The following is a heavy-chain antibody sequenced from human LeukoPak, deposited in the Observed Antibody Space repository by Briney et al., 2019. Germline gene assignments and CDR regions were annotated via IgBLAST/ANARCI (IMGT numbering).Heavy chain of an antibody. CDR1: GYTFTIYG. CDR3: ASNLNYYYYYMDV. Sequence: ASVKVSCKSSGYTFTIYGISWVRQAPGQGLEWMGWISAYNGNANYAQKLQGRVTMTTDTSTSTAYMELRSLRSDDTAVYYCASNLNYYYYYMDVWGKGTTVTVSS. J-gene: IGHJ6*03. V-gene: IGHV1-18*01. CDR2: ISAYNGNA.